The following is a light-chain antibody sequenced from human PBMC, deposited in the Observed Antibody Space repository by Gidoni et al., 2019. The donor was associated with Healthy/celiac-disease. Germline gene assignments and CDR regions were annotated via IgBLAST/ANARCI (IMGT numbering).Light chain of an antibody. J-gene: IGKJ4*01. CDR1: QSISSW. CDR3: QQYNSYPLT. V-gene: IGKV1-5*01. Sequence: GDRVTITCRASQSISSWLAWYQQKPGKAPKLLIYDASSLESGVPSRFSGSGSGTEFTLTISSLQPDDFATYYCQQYNSYPLTFGGXTKVEIK. CDR2: DAS.